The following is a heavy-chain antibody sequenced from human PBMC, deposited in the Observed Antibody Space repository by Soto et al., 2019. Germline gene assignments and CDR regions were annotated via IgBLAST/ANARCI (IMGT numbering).Heavy chain of an antibody. J-gene: IGHJ4*01. Sequence: EVQLLESGGGLVQAGGSLRLSCAASGFTFSSYAMGWVRQAPGKGLEWVSSIDSSGGSTYYADSVKGRFTMSRDKSKNTLYLQMNSLSAEDTAVYYCARRLLGATVTYFDHWGQGTLVTVSS. CDR1: GFTFSSYA. D-gene: IGHD1-26*01. CDR2: IDSSGGST. V-gene: IGHV3-23*01. CDR3: ARRLLGATVTYFDH.